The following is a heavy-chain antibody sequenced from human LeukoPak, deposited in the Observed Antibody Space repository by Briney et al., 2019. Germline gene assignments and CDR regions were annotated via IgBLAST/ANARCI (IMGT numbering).Heavy chain of an antibody. CDR3: ASGAVVDAFDI. D-gene: IGHD4-23*01. Sequence: SETLSLICTVSGASISSYYWSWIRQPAGKGLEWIGRIYTNGSTNYNPSLKSRVTMSADTSKNQFSLKLSSVTAADTAVYFCASGAVVDAFDIWGQGTMVTVSS. V-gene: IGHV4-4*07. J-gene: IGHJ3*02. CDR1: GASISSYY. CDR2: IYTNGST.